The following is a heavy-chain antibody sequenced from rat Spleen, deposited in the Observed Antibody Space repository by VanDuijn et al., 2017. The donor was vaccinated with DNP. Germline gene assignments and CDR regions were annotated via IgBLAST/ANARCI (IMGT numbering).Heavy chain of an antibody. CDR1: GLTFTNYD. J-gene: IGHJ2*01. Sequence: EVQLVESGGGLVQPGRSLKLSCAASGLTFTNYDMVWVRQAPTKGLEWVATITTSGGNIYYRDSVKGRFTISRDNAKSTLYLQMDSLRSEDTATYYCARDGQWDYLDYWGQGVRVTVAS. V-gene: IGHV5-25*01. D-gene: IGHD1-1*01. CDR2: ITTSGGNI. CDR3: ARDGQWDYLDY.